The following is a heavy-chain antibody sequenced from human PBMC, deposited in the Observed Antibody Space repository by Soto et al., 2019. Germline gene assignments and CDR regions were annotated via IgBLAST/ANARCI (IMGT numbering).Heavy chain of an antibody. V-gene: IGHV4-30-2*01. CDR2: IYHSGST. CDR3: ASLRSGWGIDY. J-gene: IGHJ4*02. Sequence: QLQLQESGSGLVKPSQTLSLTCAVSGGSISSGGYSWSWIRQPPGKGLEWIGYIYHSGSTYYNQSLKSRGTISVDRSKNQFSLKLSSVTAADTAVYYCASLRSGWGIDYWGQGTLVTVSS. D-gene: IGHD6-19*01. CDR1: GGSISSGGYS.